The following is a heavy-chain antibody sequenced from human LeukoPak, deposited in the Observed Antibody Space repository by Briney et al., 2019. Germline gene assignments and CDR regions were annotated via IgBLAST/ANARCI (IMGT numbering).Heavy chain of an antibody. Sequence: SETLSLTCTVSGGSISSSSYYWGWIRQPPGKGLEWIGNIYYGGSTYYNPSLNPQVTISVDTSKNQFSLKLTSVTAADAAVYYCARPYSSSDWYFDLWGRGTLVTVSS. CDR2: IYYGGST. V-gene: IGHV4-39*01. CDR3: ARPYSSSDWYFDL. CDR1: GGSISSSSYY. J-gene: IGHJ2*01. D-gene: IGHD6-6*01.